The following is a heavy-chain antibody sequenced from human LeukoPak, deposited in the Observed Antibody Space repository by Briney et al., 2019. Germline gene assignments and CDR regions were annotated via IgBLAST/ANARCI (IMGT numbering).Heavy chain of an antibody. Sequence: GGSLRLSCAASGFIFSNYAMHWVRQAPGKGLHWVTFIQSDGSNKYYADSVKGRFTISRDNSKNTLYLQMNSLRAEDTAVYYCATLSTLATTVSPAAFDYWGQGTLVTVSS. J-gene: IGHJ4*02. V-gene: IGHV3-30*02. CDR2: IQSDGSNK. D-gene: IGHD4-17*01. CDR3: ATLSTLATTVSPAAFDY. CDR1: GFIFSNYA.